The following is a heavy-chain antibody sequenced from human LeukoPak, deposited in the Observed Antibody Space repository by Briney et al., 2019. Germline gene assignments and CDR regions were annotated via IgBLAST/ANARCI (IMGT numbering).Heavy chain of an antibody. Sequence: GGSLRLSCAASGFTFSSYAMHWVRQAPGKGLEWVAVISYGGSNKYYADSVKGRFTISRDNSKNTLYLQMNSLRAEDTAVYYCARDRGYCSSTSCYSSYYYYGMDVWGQGTTVTVSS. CDR3: ARDRGYCSSTSCYSSYYYYGMDV. CDR2: ISYGGSNK. J-gene: IGHJ6*02. D-gene: IGHD2-2*01. CDR1: GFTFSSYA. V-gene: IGHV3-30-3*01.